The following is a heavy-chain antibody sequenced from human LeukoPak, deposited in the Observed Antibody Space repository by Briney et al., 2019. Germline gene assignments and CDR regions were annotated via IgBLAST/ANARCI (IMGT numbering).Heavy chain of an antibody. CDR2: INPNSGGT. CDR3: ARDLKVAPRTSLGY. J-gene: IGHJ4*02. D-gene: IGHD2-15*01. V-gene: IGHV1-2*02. Sequence: GASVKVSCKASGYTFTGYYMHWVRQAPGQGLEWMGWINPNSGGTNYAQKFQGRVTMTRDTSISTAHMELSRLRSDDTAVYYCARDLKVAPRTSLGYWGQGTLVTVSS. CDR1: GYTFTGYY.